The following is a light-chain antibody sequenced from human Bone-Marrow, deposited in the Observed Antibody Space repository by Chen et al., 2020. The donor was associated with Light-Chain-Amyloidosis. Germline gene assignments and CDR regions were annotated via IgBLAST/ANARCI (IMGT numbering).Light chain of an antibody. V-gene: IGLV2-23*02. CDR3: WSFEGSSSFVV. Sequence: QSALTQPASVSGSPGQSITISCTGTSSDVGSFNLVSWYQQHPGKAPKLMIYDVSNRPSGVTNRFAGSKYGNTAALTSAGLQAEDEADYYCWSFEGSSSFVVFGGGTKLTVL. CDR2: DVS. J-gene: IGLJ2*01. CDR1: SSDVGSFNL.